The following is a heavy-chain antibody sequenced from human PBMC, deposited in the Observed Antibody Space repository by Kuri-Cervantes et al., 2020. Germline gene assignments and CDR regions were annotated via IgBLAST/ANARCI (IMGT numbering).Heavy chain of an antibody. CDR3: TTPYSDYVRDVRY. CDR1: GFNIKDDY. CDR2: IDPENGDT. Sequence: QVQLEQSGAELVRPGASVKLSCTTSGFNIKDDYVHWVKQRPEQGLEWIGWIDPENGDTEYASNFLGKATITADTSSNTAYLQLSNLTSEDTAVYFCTTPYSDYVRDVRYWGQGTTLTVSS. V-gene: IGHV1-2*02. J-gene: IGHJ1*01. D-gene: IGHD5-12*01.